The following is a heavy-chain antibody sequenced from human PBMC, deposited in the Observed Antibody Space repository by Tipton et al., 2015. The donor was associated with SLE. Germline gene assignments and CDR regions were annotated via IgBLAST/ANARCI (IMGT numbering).Heavy chain of an antibody. CDR3: ARAAFEGHCSSTSCSPGPFDY. CDR1: GGSIGSGGYY. D-gene: IGHD2-2*01. J-gene: IGHJ4*02. V-gene: IGHV4-31*03. CDR2: IYYSGST. Sequence: TLSLTCTVSGGSIGSGGYYWSWIRQHPGKGLEWIGYIYYSGSTYYNPSLKSRVTISVDTSKNQFSLKLSSVTAADTAVYYCARAAFEGHCSSTSCSPGPFDYWGQGTLVTVSS.